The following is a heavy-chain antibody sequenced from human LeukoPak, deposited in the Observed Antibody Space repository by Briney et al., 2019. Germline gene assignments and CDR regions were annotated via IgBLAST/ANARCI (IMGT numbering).Heavy chain of an antibody. CDR2: ISYDGSNK. Sequence: GRSLRLSCAASGFTFSSYAMHWVRQAPGKGLEWVAVISYDGSNKYYADSVKGRFTISRDNSKNTLYLQMNSLRAEDTAVYYCARGLGYSYGPYYFDYWGQGTLVTVSS. V-gene: IGHV3-30-3*01. CDR3: ARGLGYSYGPYYFDY. D-gene: IGHD5-18*01. J-gene: IGHJ4*02. CDR1: GFTFSSYA.